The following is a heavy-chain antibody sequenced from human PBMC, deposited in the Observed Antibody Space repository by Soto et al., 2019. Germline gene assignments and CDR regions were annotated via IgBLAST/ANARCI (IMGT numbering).Heavy chain of an antibody. Sequence: EVQLLESGGGLVQPGGSLRLSCAASGFAFSSYAISWVRQAPGKGLEWVSSISGSTSGTYYADDVKGRFTISRDNSNNTLYLQMNGLRAEATAVYSCAKDRGFIDPFDYWGQGALVTVSS. J-gene: IGHJ4*02. CDR2: ISGSTSGT. V-gene: IGHV3-23*01. CDR1: GFAFSSYA. CDR3: AKDRGFIDPFDY. D-gene: IGHD3-16*02.